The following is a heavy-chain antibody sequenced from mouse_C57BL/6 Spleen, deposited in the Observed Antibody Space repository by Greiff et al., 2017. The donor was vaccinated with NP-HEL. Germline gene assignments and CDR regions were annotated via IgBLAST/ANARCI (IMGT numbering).Heavy chain of an antibody. CDR1: GFSLTSYG. D-gene: IGHD1-1*01. Sequence: VMLVESGPGLVQPSQSLSITCTVSGFSLTSYGVHWVRQSPGKGLEWLGVIWSGGSTDYNAAFISRLSISKDNSKSQVFFKMNSLQADDTAIYYCARYYYGSRYFDVWGTGTTVTVSS. CDR2: IWSGGST. CDR3: ARYYYGSRYFDV. V-gene: IGHV2-2*01. J-gene: IGHJ1*03.